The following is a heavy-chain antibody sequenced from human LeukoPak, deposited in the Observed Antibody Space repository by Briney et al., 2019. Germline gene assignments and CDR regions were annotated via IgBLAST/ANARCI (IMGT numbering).Heavy chain of an antibody. CDR1: GFTFSSYG. D-gene: IGHD3-22*01. CDR2: IWYDGSNK. Sequence: GGSLRLSCAASGFTFSSYGMHWVRQAPGKGLEWVAVIWYDGSNKYYADSVKGRFTISRDNSKNTLYLQMNSLRAEDTAVYYCARSYDTAPSPPNWFDPWGQGTLVTVSS. J-gene: IGHJ5*02. CDR3: ARSYDTAPSPPNWFDP. V-gene: IGHV3-33*01.